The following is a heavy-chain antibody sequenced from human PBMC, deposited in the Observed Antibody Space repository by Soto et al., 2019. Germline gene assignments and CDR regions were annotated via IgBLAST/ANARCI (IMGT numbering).Heavy chain of an antibody. Sequence: GGSLRLSCAASGFTFSSNGMHWVRQAPGKGLEWVAVISKDGSTKYDADSVKGRFTISRDNSKNTLYLQMNSLRAEDTAVYYCAKETHSSGYGSYFDYWGQGTLVTVSS. V-gene: IGHV3-30*18. D-gene: IGHD3-22*01. CDR1: GFTFSSNG. CDR3: AKETHSSGYGSYFDY. J-gene: IGHJ4*02. CDR2: ISKDGSTK.